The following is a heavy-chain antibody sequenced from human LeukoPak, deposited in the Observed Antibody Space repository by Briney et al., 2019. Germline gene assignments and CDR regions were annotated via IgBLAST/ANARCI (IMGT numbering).Heavy chain of an antibody. Sequence: RPSETLSLTCTVSGGSISSSSYYWGWIRQPPGKGLEWIGSIYYSGSTYYNPSLKSRVTISVDTSKNQFSLKLSSVTAADTAVYYCARGNYDYVWGSYRYSLNWFDPWGQGTLVTVSS. J-gene: IGHJ5*02. D-gene: IGHD3-16*02. CDR1: GGSISSSSYY. CDR2: IYYSGST. CDR3: ARGNYDYVWGSYRYSLNWFDP. V-gene: IGHV4-39*07.